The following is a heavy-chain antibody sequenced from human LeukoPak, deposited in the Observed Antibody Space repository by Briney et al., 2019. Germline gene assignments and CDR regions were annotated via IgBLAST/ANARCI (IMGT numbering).Heavy chain of an antibody. J-gene: IGHJ5*02. Sequence: SETLSLTCTVSGGXISSGDYYWSWIRQPPGKGLEWIGYIYYSGSTYYNPSLKSRVTISVDTSKNQFSLKLSSVTAADTAVYYCARSTPDYASPWGRGTLVTVSS. CDR3: ARSTPDYASP. V-gene: IGHV4-30-4*01. CDR1: GGXISSGDYY. D-gene: IGHD3-16*01. CDR2: IYYSGST.